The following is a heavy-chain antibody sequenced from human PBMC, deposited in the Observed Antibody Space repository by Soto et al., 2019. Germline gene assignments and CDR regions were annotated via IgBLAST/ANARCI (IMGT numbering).Heavy chain of an antibody. J-gene: IGHJ6*02. CDR1: GYTFTSYG. V-gene: IGHV1-18*01. Sequence: ASVKVSCKASGYTFTSYGISWVRQAPGQGLEWMGWISAYNGNTNYAQKLQGRVTMTTDTSTGTAYMELRSLRSDDTAVYYCARVVVGSGWTTYYYYYYGMDVWGQGTTVTVSS. D-gene: IGHD6-19*01. CDR3: ARVVVGSGWTTYYYYYYGMDV. CDR2: ISAYNGNT.